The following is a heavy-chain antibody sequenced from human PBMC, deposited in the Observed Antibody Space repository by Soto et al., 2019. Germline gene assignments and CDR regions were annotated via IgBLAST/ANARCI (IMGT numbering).Heavy chain of an antibody. Sequence: SETLSLTCTVSGGSISSSSYYWGWIRQPPGKGLEWIGSIYYSGSTYYNPSLKSRVTISVDTSKNQFSLKLSSVTAADTAVYYCASQSMAEQTFDYWGQGTLVTVSS. D-gene: IGHD3-10*01. CDR1: GGSISSSSYY. CDR3: ASQSMAEQTFDY. J-gene: IGHJ4*02. V-gene: IGHV4-39*01. CDR2: IYYSGST.